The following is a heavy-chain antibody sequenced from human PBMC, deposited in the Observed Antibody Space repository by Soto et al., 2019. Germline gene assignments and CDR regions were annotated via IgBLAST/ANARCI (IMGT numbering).Heavy chain of an antibody. CDR1: GFTFSNYW. CDR2: IDHDGPT. J-gene: IGHJ4*02. CDR3: VRDSHGDY. Sequence: VQLVESGGGLVQPGGSLRLSCAGSGFTFSNYWMHWVRRAPGKGLEWVSRIDHDGPTDYADSVRGRFTISRDNAENTLYLQMNSLRPEDTAVYYCVRDSHGDYWGQGTLVTVSS. V-gene: IGHV3-74*01.